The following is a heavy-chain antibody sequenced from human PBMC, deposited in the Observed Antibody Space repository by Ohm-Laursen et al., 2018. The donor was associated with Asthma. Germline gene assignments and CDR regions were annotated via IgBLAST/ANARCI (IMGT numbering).Heavy chain of an antibody. D-gene: IGHD3-3*01. J-gene: IGHJ4*02. V-gene: IGHV3-74*01. CDR1: DSPSVTT. Sequence: SLRLSCSALDSPSVTTLCTGSASVQGGGLDWVSHIFPDGRQTNYADSVKGRFTISRDDSKNTLYLQMNSLRPDDTAVYYCARDVMEWYLPAFDFWGQGTLVTVSS. CDR2: IFPDGRQT. CDR3: ARDVMEWYLPAFDF.